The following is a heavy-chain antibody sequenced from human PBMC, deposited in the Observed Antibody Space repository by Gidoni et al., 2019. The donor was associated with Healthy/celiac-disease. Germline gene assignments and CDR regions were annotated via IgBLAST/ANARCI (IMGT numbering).Heavy chain of an antibody. V-gene: IGHV3-30*18. Sequence: QVQLVESGGGVVQPGRSLRLPCAASGFTFSSPGMHGVRQAPGKGLEWVAVISYDGSNRYYADSVKGRFTISRDNSKNTLYLQMNSLRAEDTAVYYCAKDGIWFGETSNYYFDYWGQGTLVTVSS. CDR2: ISYDGSNR. CDR1: GFTFSSPG. J-gene: IGHJ4*02. D-gene: IGHD3-10*01. CDR3: AKDGIWFGETSNYYFDY.